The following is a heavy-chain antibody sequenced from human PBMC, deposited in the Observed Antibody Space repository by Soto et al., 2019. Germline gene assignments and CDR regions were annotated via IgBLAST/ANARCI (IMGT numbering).Heavy chain of an antibody. V-gene: IGHV4-31*03. CDR1: GGSISSGGYY. CDR3: ARERQIAAAGINWFDP. D-gene: IGHD6-13*01. J-gene: IGHJ5*02. Sequence: SETLSLTCTVSGGSISSGGYYWSWIRQHPGKGLEWIGYIYYSGSTYYNPSLKSRVTISVDTSKNQFSLKLSSVTAADTAVYYCARERQIAAAGINWFDPWGQGTLVTVSS. CDR2: IYYSGST.